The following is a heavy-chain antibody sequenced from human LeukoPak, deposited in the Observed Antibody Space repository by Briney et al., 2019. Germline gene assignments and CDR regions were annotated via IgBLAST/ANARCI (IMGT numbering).Heavy chain of an antibody. Sequence: GSSVKVSCKASGGTFSSYAISWVRQAPGQGLEWMGGIIPIFGTANYAQKFQGRVTITADKSTSTAYMELSSLRSEDTAVYYCARGFDSMVRGVINRTPFDYWGQGTLVTVSS. CDR2: IIPIFGTA. CDR1: GGTFSSYA. D-gene: IGHD3-10*01. J-gene: IGHJ4*02. V-gene: IGHV1-69*06. CDR3: ARGFDSMVRGVINRTPFDY.